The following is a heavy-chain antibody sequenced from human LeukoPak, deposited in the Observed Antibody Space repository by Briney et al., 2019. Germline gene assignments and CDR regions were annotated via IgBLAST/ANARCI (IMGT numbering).Heavy chain of an antibody. J-gene: IGHJ5*02. CDR2: IIPIFGTA. V-gene: IGHV1-69*13. CDR3: ARALSSLGANWFDP. CDR1: GGTFSSYA. D-gene: IGHD3-16*01. Sequence: EASVKVSCKASGGTFSSYAISWVRQAPGQGLEWMGGIIPIFGTANYAQKFQGRVTITADESTSTAYMELSSLRSEDTAVYYCARALSSLGANWFDPWGQGTLVTVSS.